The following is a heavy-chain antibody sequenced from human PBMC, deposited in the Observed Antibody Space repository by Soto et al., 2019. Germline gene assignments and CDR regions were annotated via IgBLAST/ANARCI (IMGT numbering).Heavy chain of an antibody. CDR2: ISYDGSNK. CDR1: GFTFSSYG. Sequence: SGGSLRLSCAASGFTFSSYGMHWVRQAPGKGLEWVAVISYDGSNKYYADSVKGRFTISRDNSKNTLYLQMNSLRAEDTAVYYCAKDSSGGPFDYWGQGTLVTVSS. CDR3: AKDSSGGPFDY. J-gene: IGHJ4*02. D-gene: IGHD6-19*01. V-gene: IGHV3-30*18.